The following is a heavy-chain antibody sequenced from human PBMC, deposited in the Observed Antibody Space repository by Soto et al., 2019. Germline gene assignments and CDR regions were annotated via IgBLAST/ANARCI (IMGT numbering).Heavy chain of an antibody. CDR1: GGSISSGGYY. D-gene: IGHD2-15*01. CDR3: ARDLGYCSGGSCYSPYYFDY. CDR2: IYYSGST. Sequence: QVQLQESGPGLVKPSQTLSLTCTVSGGSISSGGYYWSWIRQHPGKGLEWIGYIYYSGSTYYNPSRKIRVTISVDTSKNQFSLKLSSVTAADTAVYYCARDLGYCSGGSCYSPYYFDYWGQGTLVTVSS. J-gene: IGHJ4*02. V-gene: IGHV4-31*03.